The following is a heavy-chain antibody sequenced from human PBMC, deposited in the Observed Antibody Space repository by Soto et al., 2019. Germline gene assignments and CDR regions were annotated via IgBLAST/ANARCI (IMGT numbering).Heavy chain of an antibody. CDR2: IYYSGST. V-gene: IGHV4-31*03. CDR1: GGSISSGGYY. J-gene: IGHJ6*02. Sequence: SETLSLTCTVSGGSISSGGYYWSWIRQHPGKRLEWIGYIYYSGSTYYNPSVKSRVTISVDTSKTQFSLKLSSVTASDTAVYYCARDSRGRYYYNYGMDVWGQASTVTVSS. D-gene: IGHD1-26*01. CDR3: ARDSRGRYYYNYGMDV.